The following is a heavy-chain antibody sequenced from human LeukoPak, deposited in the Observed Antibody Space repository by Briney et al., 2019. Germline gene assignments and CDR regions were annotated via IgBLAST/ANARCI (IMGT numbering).Heavy chain of an antibody. D-gene: IGHD6-13*01. CDR2: INPNSGGT. CDR3: ARDSDSSSWYNWFDP. J-gene: IGHJ5*02. Sequence: GASVKVSCKASGYTFTGYYMHWVRQAPGQGLEWMGRINPNSGGTSYAQKFQGRVTMTRDTSISTAYMELSRLRSDDTAVYYCARDSDSSSWYNWFDPWGQGTLVTVSS. V-gene: IGHV1-2*06. CDR1: GYTFTGYY.